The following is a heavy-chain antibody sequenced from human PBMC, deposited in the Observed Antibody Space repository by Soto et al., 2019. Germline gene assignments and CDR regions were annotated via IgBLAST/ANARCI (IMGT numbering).Heavy chain of an antibody. CDR1: GYTLTELS. CDR3: ATGIGSGWRWWDDC. Sequence: GASVKVSCKVSGYTLTELSMHWVRQAPGKGPEWMGGFDPEDGETIYAQKFQGRVTMTEDTSTDTAYMELSSLRSEDTAVYYCATGIGSGWRWWDDCWGQGTLVTVSS. V-gene: IGHV1-24*01. D-gene: IGHD6-19*01. J-gene: IGHJ4*02. CDR2: FDPEDGET.